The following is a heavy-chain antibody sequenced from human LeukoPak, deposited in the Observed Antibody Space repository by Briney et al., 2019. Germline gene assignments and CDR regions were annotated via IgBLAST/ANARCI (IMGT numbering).Heavy chain of an antibody. D-gene: IGHD4-23*01. V-gene: IGHV3-33*05. CDR3: AKTVGGAPGGAFDI. J-gene: IGHJ3*02. CDR1: GFPFSNYG. CDR2: ISYDGSNK. Sequence: PGGSLRLSCAGSGFPFSNYGIHWVRQAPGKGLEWVAVISYDGSNKYYADSVKGRFTISRDNSKNTLYLQMNSLRAEDTAVYYCAKTVGGAPGGAFDIWGQGTMVTVSS.